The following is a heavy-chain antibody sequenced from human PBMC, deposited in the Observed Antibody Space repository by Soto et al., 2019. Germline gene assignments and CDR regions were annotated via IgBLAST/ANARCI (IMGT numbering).Heavy chain of an antibody. CDR3: ARFYASGSYPYDY. V-gene: IGHV1-18*01. J-gene: IGHJ4*02. CDR2: ISAYNGNT. D-gene: IGHD3-10*01. Sequence: ASVKVSCKASGYTFTTYGISWVRQAPGQGLEWMGWISAYNGNTNYAQNLQGRVTMTTDTSTSTAYMELRSLRSDDTAVYYCARFYASGSYPYDYWGQGTLVIVSS. CDR1: GYTFTTYG.